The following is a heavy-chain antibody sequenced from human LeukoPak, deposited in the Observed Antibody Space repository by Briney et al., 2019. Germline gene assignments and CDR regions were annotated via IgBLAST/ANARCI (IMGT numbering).Heavy chain of an antibody. V-gene: IGHV3-48*01. J-gene: IGHJ6*02. CDR1: GFTFSSYS. CDR2: ISSSSSTI. Sequence: GGPLRLSCAASGFTFSSYSMNRVRQAPGKGLEWVSYISSSSSTIYYADSVKGRFTISRDNAKNSLYLQMNSLRAEDTAVYYCARDTYNWNYGTYYYYGMDVWGQGTTVTVSS. CDR3: ARDTYNWNYGTYYYYGMDV. D-gene: IGHD1-7*01.